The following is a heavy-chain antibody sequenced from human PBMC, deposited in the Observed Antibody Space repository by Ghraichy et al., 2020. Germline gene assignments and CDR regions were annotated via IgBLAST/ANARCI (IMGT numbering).Heavy chain of an antibody. CDR2: ISGSGGST. J-gene: IGHJ5*02. CDR1: GFTFSSYA. D-gene: IGHD1-7*01. CDR3: AKGRWNYLFTANWFDP. V-gene: IGHV3-23*01. Sequence: GGSLRLSCAASGFTFSSYAMSWVRQAPGKGLEWVSAISGSGGSTYYADSVKGRFTISRDNSKNTLYLKMNSLRAEDTAVYYCAKGRWNYLFTANWFDPWGQGTLVTVSS.